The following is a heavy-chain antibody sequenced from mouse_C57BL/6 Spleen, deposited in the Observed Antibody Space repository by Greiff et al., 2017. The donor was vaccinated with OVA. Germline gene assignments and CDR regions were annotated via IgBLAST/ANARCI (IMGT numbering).Heavy chain of an antibody. CDR3: ARHYDYDAWFAY. CDR1: GFTFSSYG. Sequence: EVQLVESGGDLVKPGGSLKLSCAASGFTFSSYGMSWVRQTPDKRLEWVATISSGGSYTYYPDSVKGRFTISRDNAKNTLYLQMSSLKSEDTAMYYCARHYDYDAWFAYWGQGTLVTVSA. V-gene: IGHV5-6*01. J-gene: IGHJ3*01. D-gene: IGHD2-4*01. CDR2: ISSGGSYT.